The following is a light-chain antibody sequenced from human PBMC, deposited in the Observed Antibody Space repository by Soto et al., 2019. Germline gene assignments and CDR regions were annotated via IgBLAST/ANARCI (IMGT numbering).Light chain of an antibody. J-gene: IGLJ2*01. CDR3: SSYGGSNTVV. CDR2: EVS. V-gene: IGLV2-8*01. CDR1: SSDVGGYND. Sequence: QSVLTQPPSASGSXXXSXTISCTGSSSDVGGYNDVSWYQQHPGKAPKLMIYEVSKRTSGVPDRLSGSKSGNTASLTVSGIQAEDEADYYCSSYGGSNTVVFGRGTKLTVL.